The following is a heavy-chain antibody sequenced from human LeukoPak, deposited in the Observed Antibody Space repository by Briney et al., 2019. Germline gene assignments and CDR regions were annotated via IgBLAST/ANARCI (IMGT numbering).Heavy chain of an antibody. V-gene: IGHV4-39*07. CDR1: GGSISSNYYY. CDR3: ARDAGTDMTFYWYFDL. CDR2: IYYSGTT. Sequence: PSETLSLTCTVSGGSISSNYYYWGWIRQPPGKGLEWIGSIYYSGTTYYNPSLKSRVTISVDTSENQFSLKLSSVTAADTAVYYCARDAGTDMTFYWYFDLWGRGTLVTVSS. J-gene: IGHJ2*01.